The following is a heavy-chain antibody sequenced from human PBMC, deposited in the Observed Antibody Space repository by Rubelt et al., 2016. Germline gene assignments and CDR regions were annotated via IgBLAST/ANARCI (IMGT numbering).Heavy chain of an antibody. J-gene: IGHJ4*03. CDR1: GFTFSSFA. CDR3: AKRVGATFGYFDY. CDR2: ISGNCGNT. D-gene: IGHD1-26*01. V-gene: IGHV3-23*01. Sequence: GGLVQPGGSLRLSCAASGFTFSSFAMSWVRQAPGKGLEWVSAISGNCGNTYYADSVKGRFTISRDDSKNTTYLQMNSLRAEETAVYHCAKRVGATFGYFDYWGQGTLVTVSS.